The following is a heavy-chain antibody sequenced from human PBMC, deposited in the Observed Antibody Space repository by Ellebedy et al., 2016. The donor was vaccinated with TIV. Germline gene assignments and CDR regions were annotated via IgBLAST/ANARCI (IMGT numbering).Heavy chain of an antibody. Sequence: GESLKISCAASGFTFSSYAMSWVRQAPGKGLEWVSTISSTGSRTYYADSVEGRFIISRDNSKKTLYLQMNSLRAEDTAVYYCAKGGVPVAGKRGPLDVWGQGTMVTVSS. CDR1: GFTFSSYA. J-gene: IGHJ3*01. CDR3: AKGGVPVAGKRGPLDV. CDR2: ISSTGSRT. D-gene: IGHD6-19*01. V-gene: IGHV3-23*01.